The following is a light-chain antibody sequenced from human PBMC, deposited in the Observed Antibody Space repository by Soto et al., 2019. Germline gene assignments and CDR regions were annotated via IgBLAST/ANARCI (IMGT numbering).Light chain of an antibody. CDR2: AAS. CDR1: QSISNY. J-gene: IGKJ5*01. V-gene: IGKV1-39*01. CDR3: QQSYSTLIT. Sequence: DIQMTQSPSSLCASVGDRVTITCRASQSISNYLNWYQQKPGKAPKILIYAASSLQSGVPSRFGGSGSGTEFTLTISSLQPEDFATYYCQQSYSTLITFGQGTRLEIK.